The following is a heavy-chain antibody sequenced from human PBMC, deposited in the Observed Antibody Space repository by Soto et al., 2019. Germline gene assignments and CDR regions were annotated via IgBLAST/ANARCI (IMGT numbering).Heavy chain of an antibody. CDR3: ARTSGYYFFDY. CDR1: GYTFTTYA. V-gene: IGHV1-3*01. D-gene: IGHD3-3*01. CDR2: INAGNGNT. J-gene: IGHJ4*02. Sequence: QVHLVQSGAEVKKPGASVQVSCKASGYTFTTYAMHWVRQAPGQRLEWMGWINAGNGNTKYSQKFQGRVTITRDTSASTAYMELSSLRSEDTAVYYCARTSGYYFFDYWGQGTLVTVPS.